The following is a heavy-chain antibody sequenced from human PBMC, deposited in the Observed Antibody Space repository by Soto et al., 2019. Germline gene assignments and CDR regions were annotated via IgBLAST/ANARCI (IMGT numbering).Heavy chain of an antibody. CDR3: ARRYGYCFDY. CDR2: IYYSGST. CDR1: GGSISSYY. J-gene: IGHJ4*02. V-gene: IGHV4-59*08. D-gene: IGHD2-2*03. Sequence: SETLSLTCTVSGGSISSYYWSWIRQPPGKGLEWIGYIYYSGSTNYNPSLKSRVTISVDTSKNQFSLKLSSVTAADTAVYYCARRYGYCFDYWGEGTLVTLSS.